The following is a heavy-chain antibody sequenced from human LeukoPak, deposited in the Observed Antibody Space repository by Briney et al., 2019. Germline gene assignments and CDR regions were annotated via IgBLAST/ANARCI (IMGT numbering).Heavy chain of an antibody. CDR3: ASYNNAYGRDY. V-gene: IGHV4-59*01. Sequence: SETLSLTCTVSGGSITNYYWSWIRQPPGKGLEWIGHIYHSGGTNYNPSLKSRVTISVDTSKNQFSLKLSSVTAADTAVYYCASYNNAYGRDYWGQGTLVTVSS. J-gene: IGHJ4*02. CDR1: GGSITNYY. D-gene: IGHD4-17*01. CDR2: IYHSGGT.